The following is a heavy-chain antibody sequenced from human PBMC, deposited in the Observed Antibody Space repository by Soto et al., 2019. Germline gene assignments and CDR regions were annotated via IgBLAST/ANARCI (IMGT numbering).Heavy chain of an antibody. V-gene: IGHV3-23*01. CDR2: LSGDGSRA. J-gene: IGHJ4*02. CDR1: GFNFGGYA. CDR3: AKRGGYAISFYDS. Sequence: KLLESGGQLIQPGGSLRLSCAGTGFNFGGYAMSWVRQAPGKGLEWVSTLSGDGSRAYYADSVRGRFTVSRDNSKSTLYLRMNSLRADDTAIYXCAKRGGYAISFYDSWGQGTLVTVSS. D-gene: IGHD3-16*01.